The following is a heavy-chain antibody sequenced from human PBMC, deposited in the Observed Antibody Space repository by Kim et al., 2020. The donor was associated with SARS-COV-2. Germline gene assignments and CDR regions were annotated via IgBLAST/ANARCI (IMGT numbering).Heavy chain of an antibody. J-gene: IGHJ4*02. D-gene: IGHD2-15*01. CDR3: TTLGPEGAAGGFDY. Sequence: YDGSVKGRFTISRDDSKSTAYLHMSSLKTEDTAVFYCTTLGPEGAAGGFDYWGQGALVTVSS. V-gene: IGHV3-73*01.